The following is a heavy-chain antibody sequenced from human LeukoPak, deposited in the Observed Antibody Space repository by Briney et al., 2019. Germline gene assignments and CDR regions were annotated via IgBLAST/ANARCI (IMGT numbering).Heavy chain of an antibody. CDR1: GYTFTVYY. CDR3: ATARDRNSVYSSFDY. D-gene: IGHD5/OR15-5a*01. Sequence: ASVTVSCKASGYTFTVYYIHWVRQAPGQGLEWMGWINPNSGGTNYAQNFQGRVTMTRDTSISTAYMELTSLRSDDTAVYYCATARDRNSVYSSFDYWGQGTLVTVSS. J-gene: IGHJ4*02. CDR2: INPNSGGT. V-gene: IGHV1-2*02.